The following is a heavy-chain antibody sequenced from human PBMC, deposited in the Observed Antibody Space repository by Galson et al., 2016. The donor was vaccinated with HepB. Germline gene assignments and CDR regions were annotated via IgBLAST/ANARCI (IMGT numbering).Heavy chain of an antibody. CDR3: ASRDFWSNLRRQ. CDR2: ISSYNGNT. CDR1: GYTFTSYG. J-gene: IGHJ1*01. D-gene: IGHD3-3*01. V-gene: IGHV1-18*01. Sequence: SVKVSCKASGYTFTSYGISWVRQAPGQGLEWMGWISSYNGNTDYAQKFQGRVTMTTDTSTSTAHMELRSLRSEDTAVYYCASRDFWSNLRRQWGQGTLVTVSS.